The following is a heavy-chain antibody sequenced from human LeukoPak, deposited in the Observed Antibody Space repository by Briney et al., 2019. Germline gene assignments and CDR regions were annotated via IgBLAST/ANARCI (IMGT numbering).Heavy chain of an antibody. CDR3: ARGRPYFYY. J-gene: IGHJ4*02. CDR2: INHSGST. V-gene: IGHV4-34*01. Sequence: SETLSLTCAVYGGSFSGYYWSWIRQPPGKGLEWTGEINHSGSTNYNPSLKSRVTISVDTSKNQFSLKLSSVTAADTAVYYCARGRPYFYYWGQGTLVTVSS. CDR1: GGSFSGYY.